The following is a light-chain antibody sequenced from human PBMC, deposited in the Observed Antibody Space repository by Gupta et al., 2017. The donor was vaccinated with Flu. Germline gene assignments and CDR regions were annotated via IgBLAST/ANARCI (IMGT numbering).Light chain of an antibody. CDR2: GAS. Sequence: LTQSPGTLSLSPGERATLSCRASQSVSSSYLAWYQQKPGQAPRLLIYGASSRATGIPDRFSGSGSGTDFTLTISRLEPADFAVYYCQQYGSSLWTFGQGTKVEIK. V-gene: IGKV3-20*01. J-gene: IGKJ1*01. CDR1: QSVSSSY. CDR3: QQYGSSLWT.